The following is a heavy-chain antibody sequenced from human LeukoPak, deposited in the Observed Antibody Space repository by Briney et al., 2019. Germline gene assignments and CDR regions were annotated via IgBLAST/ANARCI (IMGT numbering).Heavy chain of an antibody. Sequence: PGGSLRLSCAASGFTFSRYSMNWVRQAPGKGLEWVSSISSSSSYIYYADSVKGRFTISRDNAKNSLYLQMNSLRAEDTAVYYCSRDLQNTIFGVVIRYYMDVWGKGTTVTVSS. CDR3: SRDLQNTIFGVVIRYYMDV. J-gene: IGHJ6*03. D-gene: IGHD3-3*01. V-gene: IGHV3-21*01. CDR1: GFTFSRYS. CDR2: ISSSSSYI.